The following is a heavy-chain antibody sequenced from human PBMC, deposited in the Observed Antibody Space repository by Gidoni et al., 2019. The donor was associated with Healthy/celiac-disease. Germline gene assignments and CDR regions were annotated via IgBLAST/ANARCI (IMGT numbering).Heavy chain of an antibody. CDR3: ARELGDPYNWFDP. D-gene: IGHD3-10*01. J-gene: IGHJ5*02. CDR1: GFTFRSYG. CDR2: RWYDGSNK. Sequence: QVQLVESGGGVVQPGRSLRLSCAASGFTFRSYGMHWFRQAPGKGLEWVAVRWYDGSNKYYADSVKGRFTISRDNSKNTLYLQMNSLRAEDTAVYYCARELGDPYNWFDPWGQGTLVTVSS. V-gene: IGHV3-33*01.